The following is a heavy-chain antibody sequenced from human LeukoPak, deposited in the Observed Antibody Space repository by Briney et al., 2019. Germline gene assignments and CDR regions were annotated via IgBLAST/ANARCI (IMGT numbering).Heavy chain of an antibody. CDR3: ARGRWDLAAAGTDFDY. J-gene: IGHJ4*02. CDR1: GGSFSGYY. V-gene: IGHV4-34*01. Sequence: PSETLSLTCAVYGGSFSGYYWSWIRQPPGKGLEWIGEINHSGSTNYNPSLKSRVTISVDTSKNQFSLKLSSVTAADTAVYYCARGRWDLAAAGTDFDYWGQGTLVTVSS. D-gene: IGHD6-13*01. CDR2: INHSGST.